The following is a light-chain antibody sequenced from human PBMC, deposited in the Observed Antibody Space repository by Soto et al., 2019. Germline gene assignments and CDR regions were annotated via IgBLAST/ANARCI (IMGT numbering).Light chain of an antibody. CDR2: EVS. CDR3: SSYAGSNNWV. CDR1: SSDVGGYNY. V-gene: IGLV2-8*01. Sequence: QSVLTQPPSASGSPGQSVTISCTGTSSDVGGYNYVSWYQQQPGKAPKLMIYEVSKRPSGVPDRFSGSKSGNTASPTVSGLQAEDEADYYCSSYAGSNNWVFGGGTQLTVL. J-gene: IGLJ3*02.